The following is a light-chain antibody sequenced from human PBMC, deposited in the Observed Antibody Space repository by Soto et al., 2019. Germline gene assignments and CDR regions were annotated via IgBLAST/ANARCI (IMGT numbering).Light chain of an antibody. CDR1: SGHSTYI. J-gene: IGLJ3*02. CDR2: LEGSGNY. CDR3: ETWDNNIWV. V-gene: IGLV4-60*02. Sequence: QPVLTQSSSASACLGSSVKLTCTLSSGHSTYIIAWHQQQPGKAPRYLMKLEGSGNYNKGSGVPDRFSGSSSGADRYLTISNLQFEDEADYYCETWDNNIWVFGGGTKLTVL.